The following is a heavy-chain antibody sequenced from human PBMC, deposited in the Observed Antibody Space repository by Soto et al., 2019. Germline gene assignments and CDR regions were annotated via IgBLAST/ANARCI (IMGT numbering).Heavy chain of an antibody. Sequence: GGSLRLSCTASGYTFRDFGLSWFRQAPGKGLEWVGFIRSKTYGEAQDYAASVMGRFSISRDDSKNIAYLQMNGLKTEDTAVYYCTKIYGSGSYLPDYWGQGTLVTVS. CDR2: IRSKTYGEAQ. CDR3: TKIYGSGSYLPDY. CDR1: GYTFRDFG. J-gene: IGHJ4*02. D-gene: IGHD3-10*01. V-gene: IGHV3-49*03.